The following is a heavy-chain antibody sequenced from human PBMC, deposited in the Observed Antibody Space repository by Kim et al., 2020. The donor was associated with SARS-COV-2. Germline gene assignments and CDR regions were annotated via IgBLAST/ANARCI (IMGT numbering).Heavy chain of an antibody. CDR1: GGSISSYY. V-gene: IGHV4-59*01. CDR2: IYYSGST. Sequence: SETLSLTCTVSGGSISSYYWSWIRQPPGKGLEWIGYIYYSGSTNYNPSLKSRVTISVDTSKNQFSLKLSSVTAADTAVYYCARDRGFGGSSGYYYDYWG. J-gene: IGHJ4*01. D-gene: IGHD3-22*01. CDR3: ARDRGFGGSSGYYYDY.